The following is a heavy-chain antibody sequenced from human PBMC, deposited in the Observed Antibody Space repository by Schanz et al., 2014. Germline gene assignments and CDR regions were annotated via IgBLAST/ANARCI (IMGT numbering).Heavy chain of an antibody. V-gene: IGHV3-23*01. CDR2: ISASGGTT. Sequence: EVQLLESGGGLVQPGGSLKLSCAASGLIFSNYVMSWVRQAPGKGLEWVSAISASGGTTYYADSVKGRFTISRDNAKRSLFLQMNSLRVEDTAVYFCVSQTGSPNYWGQGTLVTVSS. CDR3: VSQTGSPNY. J-gene: IGHJ4*02. CDR1: GLIFSNYV. D-gene: IGHD6-13*01.